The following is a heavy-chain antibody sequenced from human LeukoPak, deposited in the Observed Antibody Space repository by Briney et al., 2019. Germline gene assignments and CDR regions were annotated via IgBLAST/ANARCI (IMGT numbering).Heavy chain of an antibody. Sequence: GGSLRLSCVASGFTFSSYWMHWVRQAPGKGLVWVSRINTDGSSTTYADSVKGRFTISRDNAKNTLYLQMNSLRAEDTALYYCARDPYYYNSGSFAAFDIWGQGTMVTVSS. CDR1: GFTFSSYW. D-gene: IGHD3-10*01. V-gene: IGHV3-74*01. CDR2: INTDGSST. J-gene: IGHJ3*02. CDR3: ARDPYYYNSGSFAAFDI.